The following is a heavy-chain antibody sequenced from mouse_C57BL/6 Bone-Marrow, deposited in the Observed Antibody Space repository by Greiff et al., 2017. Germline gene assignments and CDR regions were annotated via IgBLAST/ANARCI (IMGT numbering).Heavy chain of an antibody. CDR3: ARSGGNYPAWFAY. J-gene: IGHJ3*01. V-gene: IGHV7-3*01. CDR1: GFTFPDYY. D-gene: IGHD2-1*01. CDR2: IRNKANGYTT. Sequence: EVQLVESGGGLVQPGGSLSLSCAASGFTFPDYYMSWVRQPPGKALEWLGFIRNKANGYTTEYSASVKGRFTSSRDNSQSILYLQMNALEAEDSATYYCARSGGNYPAWFAYWGQGTLVTVSA.